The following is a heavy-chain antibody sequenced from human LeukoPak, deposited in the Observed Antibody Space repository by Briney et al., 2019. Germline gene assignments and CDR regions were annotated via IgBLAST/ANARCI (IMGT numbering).Heavy chain of an antibody. Sequence: PSETLSLTCTVSGGSISSGSYYWSWIRQPAGKGLEWIGRIYTSESTNYNPSLKSRVTISVDTSKNQFSLKLSSVTAADTAVYYCARGFNHWWPSAKDYYYYMDVWGKGTTVTVSS. CDR2: IYTSEST. CDR3: ARGFNHWWPSAKDYYYYMDV. CDR1: GGSISSGSYY. J-gene: IGHJ6*03. D-gene: IGHD2-15*01. V-gene: IGHV4-61*02.